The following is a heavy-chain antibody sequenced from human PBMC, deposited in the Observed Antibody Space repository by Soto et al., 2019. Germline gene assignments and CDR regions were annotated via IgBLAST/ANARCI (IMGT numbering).Heavy chain of an antibody. CDR1: GGSISGYY. CDR2: IHYSGNS. V-gene: IGHV4-59*01. Sequence: LSLTCTVSGGSISGYYWIWIRQPPGKGLQWIGYIHYSGNSNYNPSLRSRVTISVDTSKNQFSLKLASVTAADTAVYYCARLNYDLSTGYELVDSWGQGTLVTVSS. CDR3: ARLNYDLSTGYELVDS. D-gene: IGHD3-9*01. J-gene: IGHJ4*02.